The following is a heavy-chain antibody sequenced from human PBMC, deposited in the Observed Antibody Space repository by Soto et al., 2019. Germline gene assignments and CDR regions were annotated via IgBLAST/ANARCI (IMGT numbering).Heavy chain of an antibody. Sequence: SETLSLTCTVYGGSIRSYYWSWIRQPPGKGLEWIGNIYYSGSTNYNPSRKSRVTMSVDMSKNQVSLKLSSVTAADTAVYYCTRVGGYYGDYPNFDYWGQGALVTVSS. J-gene: IGHJ4*02. V-gene: IGHV4-59*01. D-gene: IGHD4-17*01. CDR3: TRVGGYYGDYPNFDY. CDR1: GGSIRSYY. CDR2: IYYSGST.